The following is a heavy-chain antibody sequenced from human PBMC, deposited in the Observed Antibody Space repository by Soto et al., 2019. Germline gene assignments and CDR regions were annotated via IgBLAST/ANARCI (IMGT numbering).Heavy chain of an antibody. CDR1: GFTFSSYA. CDR2: ISGSGGST. V-gene: IGHV3-23*01. D-gene: IGHD3-3*01. Sequence: EVQLLESGGGLVQPGGSLRLSCAASGFTFSSYAMSWVRQAPGKGLEWVSAISGSGGSTYYADSVKGRFTISRDNSKNTLYLQMNSLRAEDTAVYYCVGQYYDFWSGTDGLDYWGQGTLVTVSS. J-gene: IGHJ4*02. CDR3: VGQYYDFWSGTDGLDY.